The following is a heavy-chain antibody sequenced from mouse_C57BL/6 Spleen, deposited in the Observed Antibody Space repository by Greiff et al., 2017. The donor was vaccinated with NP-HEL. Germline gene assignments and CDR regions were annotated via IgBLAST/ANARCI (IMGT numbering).Heavy chain of an antibody. CDR3: ARHIYDGYPYWYFDV. J-gene: IGHJ1*03. Sequence: EVMLVESGGDLVKPGGSLKLSCAASGFTFSSYGMSWVRQTPDKRLEWVATISSGGSYTYYPDSVKGRFTISRDNAKNTLYLQMSSLKSEDTAMYYCARHIYDGYPYWYFDVWGTGTTVTVSS. D-gene: IGHD2-3*01. CDR1: GFTFSSYG. CDR2: ISSGGSYT. V-gene: IGHV5-6*01.